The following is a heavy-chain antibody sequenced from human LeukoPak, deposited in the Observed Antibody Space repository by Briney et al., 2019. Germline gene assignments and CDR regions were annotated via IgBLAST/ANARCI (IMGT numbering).Heavy chain of an antibody. CDR1: GDSVSGNSVT. CDR2: TYYRSEWYN. CDR3: AREQSWTTGFNV. V-gene: IGHV6-1*01. D-gene: IGHD2-8*02. Sequence: SQTLSLTCAISGDSVSGNSVTWNWIRQSPSRGLEWLGRTYYRSEWYNDYAISVKGRITISPDTLKNQFSLQLKSVTPDDTALYYCAREQSWTTGFNVWGQGTIVTVSS. J-gene: IGHJ3*01.